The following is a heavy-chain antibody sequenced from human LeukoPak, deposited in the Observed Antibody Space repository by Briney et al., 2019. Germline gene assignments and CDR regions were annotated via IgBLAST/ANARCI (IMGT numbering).Heavy chain of an antibody. D-gene: IGHD1-1*01. CDR2: INPNSGGT. J-gene: IGHJ4*02. Sequence: ASVKVSCKASGYTFTGYYMHWVRQAPGQGLEWMGWINPNSGGTNYAQKFQGRVTMTRDTSISTAYMELSSLRSEDTAVYYCARGRKTHSTGTLGYWGQGTLVTVSS. CDR3: ARGRKTHSTGTLGY. V-gene: IGHV1-2*02. CDR1: GYTFTGYY.